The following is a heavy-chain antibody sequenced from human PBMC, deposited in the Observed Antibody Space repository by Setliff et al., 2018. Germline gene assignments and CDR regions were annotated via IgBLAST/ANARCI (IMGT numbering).Heavy chain of an antibody. J-gene: IGHJ4*02. CDR1: GFTFSSFW. CDR3: AKGLKSSGPDWYFDY. CDR2: TRYNGDGK. V-gene: IGHV3-30*02. D-gene: IGHD3-22*01. Sequence: HPGGSLRLSCAASGFTFSSFWMSWVRQAPGKGLEWVAFTRYNGDGKYYADSVKGRFTISRDNSKNTLYLQMNSLRAEDTAVYYCAKGLKSSGPDWYFDYWGPGTLVTVSS.